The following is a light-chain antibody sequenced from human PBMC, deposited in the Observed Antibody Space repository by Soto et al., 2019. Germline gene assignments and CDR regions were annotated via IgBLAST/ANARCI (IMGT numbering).Light chain of an antibody. CDR2: GAS. V-gene: IGKV3-11*01. Sequence: EIVLTQSPTTLSLSPGERATLSCRASQSVSRYLAWYQQRPGQAPRFISYGASSRATGIPARFSGSGSGTEFTLTISSLQPEDFEVYYCQQRSNWPGTFGQGTRLEIK. CDR1: QSVSRY. J-gene: IGKJ5*01. CDR3: QQRSNWPGT.